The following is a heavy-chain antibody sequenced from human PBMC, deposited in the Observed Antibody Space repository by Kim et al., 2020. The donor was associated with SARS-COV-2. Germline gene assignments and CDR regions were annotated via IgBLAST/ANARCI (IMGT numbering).Heavy chain of an antibody. V-gene: IGHV4-34*01. CDR2: INHSGST. CDR1: GGSFSGYY. J-gene: IGHJ4*02. D-gene: IGHD6-19*01. CDR3: ARKEGDSSGWYFVRWGYFDY. Sequence: SETLSLTCAVYGGSFSGYYWSWIRQPPGKGLEWVGEINHSGSTNYNASLKSRVTISVDTSKNQFSLKLSSVTAADTAVYYCARKEGDSSGWYFVRWGYFDYWGQGTLVTVSS.